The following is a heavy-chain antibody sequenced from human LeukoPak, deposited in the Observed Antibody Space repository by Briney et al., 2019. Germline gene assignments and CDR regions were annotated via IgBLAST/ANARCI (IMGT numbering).Heavy chain of an antibody. CDR1: GGSISSGGYS. D-gene: IGHD2-2*01. CDR3: ARAGCSSTSCYLYNWFDP. CDR2: IYHSGST. V-gene: IGHV4-30-2*01. Sequence: PSETLSLTCAVSGGSISSGGYSWSWIRQPPGKGLEWTGYIYHSGSTYYNPSLKSRVTISVDRSKNQFSLKLSSVTAADTAVYYCARAGCSSTSCYLYNWFDPWGQGTLVTVSS. J-gene: IGHJ5*02.